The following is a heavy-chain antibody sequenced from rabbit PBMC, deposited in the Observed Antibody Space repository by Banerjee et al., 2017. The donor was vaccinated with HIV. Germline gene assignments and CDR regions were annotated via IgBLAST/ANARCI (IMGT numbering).Heavy chain of an antibody. J-gene: IGHJ4*01. D-gene: IGHD1-1*01. CDR1: RFTLSSYW. V-gene: IGHV1S40*01. CDR2: IYPDYGTT. CDR3: ARHASGSGYYYYFNL. Sequence: QSLEESGGDLVKPGASLTLTCTASRFTLSSYWMCWVRQAPGKGLEWIAYIYPDYGTTDYASWVNGRFTISLDNAQNTVFLQMTSLTAADTATYFCARHASGSGYYYYFNLWGPGTLVTVS.